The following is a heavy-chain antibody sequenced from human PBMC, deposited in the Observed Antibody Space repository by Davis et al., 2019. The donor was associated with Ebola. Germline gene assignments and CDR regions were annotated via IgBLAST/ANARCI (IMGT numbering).Heavy chain of an antibody. Sequence: GGSLRLSCAASGFTFSTYWMSWVRQAPGKGLEWVSSISSSSSYIYYADSVKGRFTISRDNAKNTLYLQMNSLRDEDTAVYYCARDKYYYGSGSLDYWGQGTLVTVSS. CDR2: ISSSSSYI. CDR3: ARDKYYYGSGSLDY. J-gene: IGHJ4*02. D-gene: IGHD3-10*01. CDR1: GFTFSTYW. V-gene: IGHV3-21*01.